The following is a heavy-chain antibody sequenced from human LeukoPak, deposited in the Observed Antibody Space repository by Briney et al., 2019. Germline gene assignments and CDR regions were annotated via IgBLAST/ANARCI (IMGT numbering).Heavy chain of an antibody. CDR2: IKQDGSEK. J-gene: IGHJ4*02. D-gene: IGHD6-19*01. CDR1: GFTFSSYW. CDR3: ARTRSSSGWYEDYYFDY. Sequence: GGSLRPSCAASGFTFSSYWMSWVRQAPGKGLEWVANIKQDGSEKYYVDSVKGRFTISRDNAKNSLYLQMNSLRAEDTAVYYCARTRSSSGWYEDYYFDYWGQGTLVTVSS. V-gene: IGHV3-7*01.